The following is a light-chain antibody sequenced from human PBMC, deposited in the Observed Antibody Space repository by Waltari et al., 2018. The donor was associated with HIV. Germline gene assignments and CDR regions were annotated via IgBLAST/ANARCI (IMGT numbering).Light chain of an antibody. CDR3: ASHAGSKDV. J-gene: IGLJ2*01. CDR1: SSDIGAYNY. Sequence: QSALTQPPSASGSPGQSVTISCTGTSSDIGAYNYVSGFQQHPGKAPKPMIFDVSRRPSGVPDRFSGSKSGNTASLTVSGLQAEDEADYYCASHAGSKDVFGGGTKLTVL. CDR2: DVS. V-gene: IGLV2-8*01.